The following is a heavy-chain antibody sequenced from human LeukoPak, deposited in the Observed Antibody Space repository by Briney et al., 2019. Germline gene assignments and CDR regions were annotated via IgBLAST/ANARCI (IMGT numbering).Heavy chain of an antibody. D-gene: IGHD3-22*01. CDR2: INHSGST. J-gene: IGHJ4*02. CDR3: ARGGYYESSGYYGFYFDY. CDR1: GGSFSGYY. V-gene: IGHV4-34*01. Sequence: SETLSLTCAVYGGSFSGYYWSWIRQPPGKGLEWIGEINHSGSTNYNPSLKSRVTISVGTSKNQFSLKLSSVTAADTAVYYCARGGYYESSGYYGFYFDYWGQGTLVTVSS.